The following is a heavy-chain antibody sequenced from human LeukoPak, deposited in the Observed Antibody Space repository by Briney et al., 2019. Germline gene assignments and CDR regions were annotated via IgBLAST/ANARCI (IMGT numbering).Heavy chain of an antibody. J-gene: IGHJ6*02. Sequence: ASVKVSCKASGYTFTGYYMHWVRQAPGQGLEWMGWINPNSGGTNYAQKFQGRVTMTRDTSISTAYMELSRLRSDDTAVYYCANEHTKAAGNRQAIHQDPPYYYGMDVWGQGTTVTVSS. CDR2: INPNSGGT. D-gene: IGHD6-13*01. CDR1: GYTFTGYY. CDR3: ANEHTKAAGNRQAIHQDPPYYYGMDV. V-gene: IGHV1-2*02.